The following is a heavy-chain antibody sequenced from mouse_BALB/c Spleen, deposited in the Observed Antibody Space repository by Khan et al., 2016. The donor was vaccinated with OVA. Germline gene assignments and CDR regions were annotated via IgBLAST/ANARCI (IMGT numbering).Heavy chain of an antibody. V-gene: IGHV1-77*01. CDR3: ARRNYFGYTFAY. J-gene: IGHJ3*01. CDR2: ISPGSGDT. D-gene: IGHD1-2*01. Sequence: QVRLQQSGAELARPGASVKLSCKASGYSFTDYYINWVKQRTGQGLEWIGEISPGSGDTYYNEKFKGTATLTADKSSSTAYMQLSSLTSEASAVYFCARRNYFGYTFAYWGRGTLVTVSA. CDR1: GYSFTDYY.